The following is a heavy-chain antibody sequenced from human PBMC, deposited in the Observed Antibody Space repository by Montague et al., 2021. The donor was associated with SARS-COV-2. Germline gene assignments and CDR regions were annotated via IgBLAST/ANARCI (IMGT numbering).Heavy chain of an antibody. CDR2: IYSSGST. CDR1: GGSISSSY. V-gene: IGHV4-59*08. Sequence: SETLSLTCTVSGGSISSSYWSWIRQPPGKGLEWIGYIYSSGSTHYNPSLKSRVTISVDTSKNQLSLKLSSVTAADTAVYYCARVGLRYVDWLLWGEGDFDYWGQGTLVTVSS. D-gene: IGHD3-9*01. J-gene: IGHJ4*02. CDR3: ARVGLRYVDWLLWGEGDFDY.